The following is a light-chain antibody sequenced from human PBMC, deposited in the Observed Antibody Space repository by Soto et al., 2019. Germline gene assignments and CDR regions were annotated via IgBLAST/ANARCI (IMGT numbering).Light chain of an antibody. J-gene: IGLJ1*01. CDR3: SSYTTSNTRQIV. CDR1: SSDVGGYNY. V-gene: IGLV2-14*03. CDR2: DVS. Sequence: QSALTQPASVSGSPGQSITISCTGTSSDVGGYNYASWYQHHPGKAPKLMISDVSNRPSGVSNRFSGSKSGNTASLTISGLQPEDEADYYCSSYTTSNTRQIVFGTGTKVTVL.